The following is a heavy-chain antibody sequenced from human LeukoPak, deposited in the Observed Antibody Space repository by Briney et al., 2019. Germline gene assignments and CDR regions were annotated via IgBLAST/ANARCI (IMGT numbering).Heavy chain of an antibody. Sequence: SETLSLTCTVSGGSVSSGSYYWSWVRQPPGKGLEWIGSIYYSGSTYYNPSLKSRVTISVDTSKNQFSLKLSSVNAADTAVYYCARRQKYGDYVDYWGQGTLVTVSS. V-gene: IGHV4-39*01. CDR3: ARRQKYGDYVDY. CDR2: IYYSGST. J-gene: IGHJ4*02. CDR1: GGSVSSGSYY. D-gene: IGHD4-17*01.